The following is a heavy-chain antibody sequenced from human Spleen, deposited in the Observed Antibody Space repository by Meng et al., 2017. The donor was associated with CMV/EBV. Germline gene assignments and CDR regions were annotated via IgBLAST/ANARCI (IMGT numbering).Heavy chain of an antibody. Sequence: GGSLRLSCAASGFTFSRYDMHWVRQAPGKGLEWVAVISHDGSGKYYADSVKGRFTISRDNAKDMLYLQMNNLRVDDTAMFYCGEFAVGWGQGTLVTGSS. V-gene: IGHV3-30-3*01. D-gene: IGHD1-26*01. CDR1: GFTFSRYD. CDR2: ISHDGSGK. CDR3: GEFAVG. J-gene: IGHJ4*02.